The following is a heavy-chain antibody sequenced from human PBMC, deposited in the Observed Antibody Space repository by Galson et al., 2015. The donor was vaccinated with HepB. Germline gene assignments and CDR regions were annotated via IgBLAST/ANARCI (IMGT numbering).Heavy chain of an antibody. Sequence: TLSLTCAVSGGSISSGGYSWSWIRQPPGKGLEWIGYIYHSGSTYYNPSLKSRVTISVDRSKNQFSLKLSSVTAADTAVYYCARLESRGGWGAFDIWGQGTMVTVSS. D-gene: IGHD3-16*01. V-gene: IGHV4-30-2*01. CDR2: IYHSGST. CDR3: ARLESRGGWGAFDI. CDR1: GGSISSGGYS. J-gene: IGHJ3*02.